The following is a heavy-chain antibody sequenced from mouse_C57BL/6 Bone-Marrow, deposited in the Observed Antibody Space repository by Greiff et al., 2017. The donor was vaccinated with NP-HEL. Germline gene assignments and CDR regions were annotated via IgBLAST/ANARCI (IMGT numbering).Heavy chain of an antibody. Sequence: QVQLQQSGAELVKPGASVKLSCKASGYTFTEYTIHWVKQRSGQGLEWIGWFYPGSGSIKYNEKFKDKATLTADKSSSTVYMELSRLTSEDSAVYFCTRHEDIYYYGSSYLAWFAYWGQGTLVTVSA. CDR3: TRHEDIYYYGSSYLAWFAY. CDR1: GYTFTEYT. V-gene: IGHV1-62-2*01. J-gene: IGHJ3*01. D-gene: IGHD1-1*01. CDR2: FYPGSGSI.